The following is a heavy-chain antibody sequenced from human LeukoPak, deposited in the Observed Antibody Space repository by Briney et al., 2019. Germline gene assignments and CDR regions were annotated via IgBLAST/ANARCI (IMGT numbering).Heavy chain of an antibody. D-gene: IGHD2/OR15-2a*01. CDR1: GFTFSSYG. Sequence: GGSLRLYCAASGFTFSSYGMHWVRQAPGKGLEWAPVIWYDGSNKYYADSVKGRFTISRDNSKNTLYLQMNSLRAEDTAVYYCAKGVAISTYLLYAFDIWGQGTMVTVSS. CDR3: AKGVAISTYLLYAFDI. J-gene: IGHJ3*02. V-gene: IGHV3-33*06. CDR2: IWYDGSNK.